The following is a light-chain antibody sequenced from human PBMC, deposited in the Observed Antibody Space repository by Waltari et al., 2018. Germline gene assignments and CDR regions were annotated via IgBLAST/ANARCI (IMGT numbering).Light chain of an antibody. CDR1: SREVGSFNY. V-gene: IGLV2-8*01. Sequence: QSALTQPPSASGSPGQSVTISCTGTSREVGSFNYVSWYQQYPGKTPKLLIYEVNKRPSGIPDRFSGSKSGNTASLTVSGLQAEDEAEYYCSSYGGRNNLLFGEGTKLTVL. CDR2: EVN. J-gene: IGLJ3*02. CDR3: SSYGGRNNLL.